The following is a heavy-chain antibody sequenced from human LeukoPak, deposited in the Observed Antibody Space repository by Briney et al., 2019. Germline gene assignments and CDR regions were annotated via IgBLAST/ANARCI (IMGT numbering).Heavy chain of an antibody. CDR3: ARDGQQLVQTAEYFQH. J-gene: IGHJ1*01. D-gene: IGHD6-13*01. Sequence: ASVKVSCKASGYTFTSYDINWVRQATGQGLEWMGWMNPNSGNTGYAQKFQGRVTMTRNTSISTAYMELSSLRSEDTAVYYCARDGQQLVQTAEYFQHWGQGTLVTVSS. CDR2: MNPNSGNT. V-gene: IGHV1-8*01. CDR1: GYTFTSYD.